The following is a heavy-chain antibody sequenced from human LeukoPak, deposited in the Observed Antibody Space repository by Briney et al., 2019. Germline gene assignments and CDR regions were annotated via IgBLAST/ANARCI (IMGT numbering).Heavy chain of an antibody. CDR3: AKDLVIKWTTVTPGNFDY. J-gene: IGHJ4*02. CDR1: GFTFSSYW. CDR2: ISGSGGST. D-gene: IGHD4-17*01. Sequence: PGGSLRLSCAASGFTFSSYWMHWVRQAPGKGLVWVSAISGSGGSTYYADSVKGRFTISRDNSKNTLYLQMNSLRAEDTAVYYCAKDLVIKWTTVTPGNFDYWGQGTLVTVSS. V-gene: IGHV3-23*01.